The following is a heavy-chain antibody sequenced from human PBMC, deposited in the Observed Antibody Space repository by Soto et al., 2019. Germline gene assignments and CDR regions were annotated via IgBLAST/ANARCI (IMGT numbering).Heavy chain of an antibody. Sequence: SETLSLTCAVSGGSLSSTHWWSWVRQPPRKGLEWIGEIYHTGATNYNPSLQSRVTISVDKSNNQFSLNLSSVTAADTAVYYCARDPYYYDSGDKGGFDPWGQGTLVTVSS. CDR1: GGSLSSTHW. CDR3: ARDPYYYDSGDKGGFDP. D-gene: IGHD3-10*01. V-gene: IGHV4-4*02. CDR2: IYHTGAT. J-gene: IGHJ5*02.